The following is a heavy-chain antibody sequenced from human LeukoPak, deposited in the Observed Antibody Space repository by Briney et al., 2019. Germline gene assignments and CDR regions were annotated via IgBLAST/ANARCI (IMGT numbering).Heavy chain of an antibody. J-gene: IGHJ6*02. CDR2: INPSGGST. CDR3: ARDLSPHTIYGVVIYYYYGMDV. V-gene: IGHV1-46*01. D-gene: IGHD3-3*01. Sequence: ASVKVSCKASGYTFTSYYMHWVRQAPGQGLEWMGTINPSGGSTSYAQKFQGRVTMTRDTSTSTVYMELSSLRSEDTAVYYCARDLSPHTIYGVVIYYYYGMDVWGQGTTVTVSS. CDR1: GYTFTSYY.